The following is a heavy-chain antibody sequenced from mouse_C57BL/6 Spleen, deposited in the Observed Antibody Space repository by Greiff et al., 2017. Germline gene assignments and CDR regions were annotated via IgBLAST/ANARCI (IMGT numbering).Heavy chain of an antibody. CDR1: GFTFSSYA. V-gene: IGHV5-9-1*02. Sequence: EVMLVESGEGLVKPGGSLKLSCAASGFTFSSYAMSWVRQTPEKRLEWVAYISSGGDYIYYADTVKGRFTISRDNARNTLYLQMSSLKSEDTAMYYCTRVPYDYYAMDYWGQGTSVTVSS. D-gene: IGHD1-1*01. CDR3: TRVPYDYYAMDY. J-gene: IGHJ4*01. CDR2: ISSGGDYI.